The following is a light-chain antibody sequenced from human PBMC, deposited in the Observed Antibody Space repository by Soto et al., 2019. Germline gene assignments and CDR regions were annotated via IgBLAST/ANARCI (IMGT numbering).Light chain of an antibody. V-gene: IGLV2-18*02. CDR3: TSFTTSKTYI. CDR1: SSDIGSYDR. Sequence: QSVLTQPPSVSGSPGQSVTISCTGTSSDIGSYDRVSWYQQPPGTAPRLMIYEVSNRPSGVPDRFSGSKSGNTASLTISGLQPEDETDYYCTSFTTSKTYIFGTETKVTVL. CDR2: EVS. J-gene: IGLJ1*01.